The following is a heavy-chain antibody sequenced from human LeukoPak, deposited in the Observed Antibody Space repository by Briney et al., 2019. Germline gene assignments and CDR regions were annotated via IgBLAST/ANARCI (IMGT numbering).Heavy chain of an antibody. J-gene: IGHJ3*02. Sequence: QAGGSLRLSCAASGFTFSSYAMSWVRQAPGKGLEWVSAISGSGGSTYYADSVKGRFTISRDNSKNTLYLQMNSLRAEDTAVYYCAKDPSGIRRYCSSTSCPRDAFDIWGQGTMVTVSS. CDR1: GFTFSSYA. D-gene: IGHD2-2*01. CDR3: AKDPSGIRRYCSSTSCPRDAFDI. CDR2: ISGSGGST. V-gene: IGHV3-23*01.